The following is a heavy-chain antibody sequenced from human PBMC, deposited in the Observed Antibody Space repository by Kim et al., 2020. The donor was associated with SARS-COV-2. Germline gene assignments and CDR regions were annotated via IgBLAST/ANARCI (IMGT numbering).Heavy chain of an antibody. D-gene: IGHD1-26*01. CDR3: AGRLDY. J-gene: IGHJ4*02. CDR1: GFTFSSYS. Sequence: GVSQRLSCAASGFTFSSYSMNWVRQAPGKGLEWISYISSSSSTIYYADSVKGRFTISRDNAKNSVSLQMNSLRAEDTAVYYCAGRLDYWGQGILVTVSS. CDR2: ISSSSSTI. V-gene: IGHV3-48*01.